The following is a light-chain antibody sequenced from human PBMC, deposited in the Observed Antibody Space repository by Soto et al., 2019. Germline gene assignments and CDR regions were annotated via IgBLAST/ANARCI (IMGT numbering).Light chain of an antibody. CDR3: QQCYSYPWT. V-gene: IGKV1-5*03. CDR2: RAS. CDR1: QSISMY. Sequence: DIQMTQSPSALSASVGDRVTITCRASQSISMYLAWYQQKPGKAPNLLIYRASNLQRGVPSRFSDSGFGTEFTLTISSLQPDDFATYHCQQCYSYPWTFGQGTKVEVK. J-gene: IGKJ1*01.